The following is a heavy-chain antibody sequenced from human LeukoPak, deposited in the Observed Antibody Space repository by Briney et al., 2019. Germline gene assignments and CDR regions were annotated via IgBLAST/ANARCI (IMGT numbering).Heavy chain of an antibody. CDR2: INPNSGGT. CDR1: GYTFTGYY. CDR3: ARTYSSSFLPFAVAGTEYFQH. V-gene: IGHV1-2*02. Sequence: GASVKVSCKASGYTFTGYYMHWVRQAPGQGLEWMGWINPNSGGTNYAQKFQGRVTMTRDTSISTAYMELSRLRSDDTAVYYCARTYSSSFLPFAVAGTEYFQHWGQGTLVTVSS. J-gene: IGHJ1*01. D-gene: IGHD6-19*01.